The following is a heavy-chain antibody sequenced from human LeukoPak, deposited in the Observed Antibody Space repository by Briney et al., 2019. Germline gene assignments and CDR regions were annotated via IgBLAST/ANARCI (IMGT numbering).Heavy chain of an antibody. Sequence: GGSLRLSCAASGFTFSTYGMSWVRQAPGKGLEWVSAISGSGGSTYYADSVKGRFTISRDNSKNTLYLQMNSLRAEDTAVYYCAKDRREYDYGTFQHWGQGTLVTVSS. CDR2: ISGSGGST. D-gene: IGHD4-17*01. CDR3: AKDRREYDYGTFQH. CDR1: GFTFSTYG. V-gene: IGHV3-23*01. J-gene: IGHJ1*01.